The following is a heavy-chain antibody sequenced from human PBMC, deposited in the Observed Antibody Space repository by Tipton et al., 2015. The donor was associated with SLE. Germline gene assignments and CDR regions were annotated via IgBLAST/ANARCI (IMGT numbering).Heavy chain of an antibody. Sequence: TLSLTCTVYGVFFSGYSWGWIRQPPGKGLEWIGEINHSGSTNYNPSLKSRVTMSVDTSKSQFSLKLSSVTAADTAVYYCARDEYRYDATGYHLLGHFDFWGQGTLVTVSS. J-gene: IGHJ4*02. CDR2: INHSGST. CDR3: ARDEYRYDATGYHLLGHFDF. V-gene: IGHV4-34*01. D-gene: IGHD3-22*01. CDR1: GVFFSGYS.